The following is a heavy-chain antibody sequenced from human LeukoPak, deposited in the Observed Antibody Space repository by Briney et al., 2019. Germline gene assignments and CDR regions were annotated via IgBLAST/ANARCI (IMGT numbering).Heavy chain of an antibody. V-gene: IGHV3-53*01. CDR1: GFTVSTNY. CDR3: ANLAPSMIVVVITPVDY. Sequence: GGSLRLSCAASGFTVSTNYMSWVRQAPGKGLEWVSVIYSGGAIHYADSVKGRFTISRDNAKNTLYLQMSSLRVEDTAVYYCANLAPSMIVVVITPVDYWGQGALVTVSS. J-gene: IGHJ4*02. CDR2: IYSGGAI. D-gene: IGHD3-22*01.